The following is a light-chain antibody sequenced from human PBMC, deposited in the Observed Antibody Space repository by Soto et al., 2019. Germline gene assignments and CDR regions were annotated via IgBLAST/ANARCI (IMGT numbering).Light chain of an antibody. J-gene: IGLJ1*01. Sequence: QSVLTQPASVSGSPGQSITISCTGTSSDIAGHHFVSWYQQQSGKAPKLVIYEVTDRPSGVSDRFSGSKSGNTASLTISGLQPEDEADYYCSSYTSSSLNVFGTRTKVTVL. CDR3: SSYTSSSLNV. V-gene: IGLV2-14*01. CDR2: EVT. CDR1: SSDIAGHHF.